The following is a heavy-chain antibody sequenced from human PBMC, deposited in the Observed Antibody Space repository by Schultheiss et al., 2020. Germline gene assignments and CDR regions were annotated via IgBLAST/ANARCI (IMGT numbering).Heavy chain of an antibody. J-gene: IGHJ3*02. V-gene: IGHV3-23*01. D-gene: IGHD1-26*01. Sequence: GGSLRLSCAASGFTFSTYAISWVRQAPGKGLEWVSIISGSGYSTYYADSVKGRFAISRDNSKNTLYLQMNSLRAEDTAVYFCAKEAYTGSEWGAFDIWGQGTMVTVSS. CDR3: AKEAYTGSEWGAFDI. CDR1: GFTFSTYA. CDR2: ISGSGYST.